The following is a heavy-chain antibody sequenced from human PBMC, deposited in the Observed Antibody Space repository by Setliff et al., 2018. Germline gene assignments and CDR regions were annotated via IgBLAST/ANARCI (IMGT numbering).Heavy chain of an antibody. V-gene: IGHV4-4*07. J-gene: IGHJ6*02. CDR1: GDSISSYY. D-gene: IGHD6-19*01. CDR2: IYTSGST. Sequence: SETLSLTCTVSGDSISSYYWSWIRQPAGKGLEWIGRIYTSGSTNYNPSLKSRVTMSVDSPNNKFSLNLSSVSAADTAVYYCARGPDLTAVGATYFYGMDVWGQGATVTVSS. CDR3: ARGPDLTAVGATYFYGMDV.